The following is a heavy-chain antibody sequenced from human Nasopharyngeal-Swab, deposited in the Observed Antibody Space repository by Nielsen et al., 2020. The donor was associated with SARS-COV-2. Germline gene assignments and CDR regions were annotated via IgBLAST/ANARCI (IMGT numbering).Heavy chain of an antibody. Sequence: SVKVSCKASGGTFSSYAISWVRQAPGQGLEWMGGIIPIFGTANYAQKFQGRVTITADESTSTAYMELSSLRSEDTAVYYYARVTPLGPAMATAHFDSWGQGTLVTVSS. J-gene: IGHJ4*02. CDR1: GGTFSSYA. D-gene: IGHD5-18*01. CDR3: ARVTPLGPAMATAHFDS. CDR2: IIPIFGTA. V-gene: IGHV1-69*13.